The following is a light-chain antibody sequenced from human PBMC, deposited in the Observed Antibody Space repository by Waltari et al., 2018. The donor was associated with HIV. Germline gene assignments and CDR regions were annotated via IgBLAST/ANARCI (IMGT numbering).Light chain of an antibody. CDR3: QRYDKWPPWT. CDR2: HAS. V-gene: IGKV3-15*01. J-gene: IGKJ1*01. CDR1: QTVSNK. Sequence: EIVTTQSPATLSVSPGERATLSCRVSQTVSNKLAWFQQRPGQAPRLLIYHASTRATAIPPRFSGSGSGTEFNLNISNLQSEDFAVDYCQRYDKWPPWTFGRGTKVEAK.